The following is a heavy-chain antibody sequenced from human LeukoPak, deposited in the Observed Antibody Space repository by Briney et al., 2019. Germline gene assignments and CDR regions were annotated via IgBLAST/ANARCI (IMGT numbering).Heavy chain of an antibody. D-gene: IGHD2-15*01. J-gene: IGHJ5*02. CDR1: GFTVSSNY. CDR3: ARGDRLDP. Sequence: GGSLRLSCVVSGFTVSSNYMSWVRQAPGKGLEWVSILYSGGTTLYADSLKGRFTISRDNSKNTLYLQLNSLRAEDTAVYYCARGDRLDPWGQGTLVTVSS. CDR2: LYSGGTT. V-gene: IGHV3-53*01.